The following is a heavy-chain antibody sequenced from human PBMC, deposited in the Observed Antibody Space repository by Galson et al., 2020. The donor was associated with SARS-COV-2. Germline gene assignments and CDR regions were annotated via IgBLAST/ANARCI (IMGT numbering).Heavy chain of an antibody. CDR2: IKSKTAGGTA. V-gene: IGHV3-15*01. D-gene: IGHD1-1*01. CDR1: GLSFSRAW. J-gene: IGHJ4*02. CDR3: NTWGANNEDY. Sequence: GESLKISCAVSGLSFSRAWMTWVRQAPGKGLEWVGHIKSKTAGGTADYAAPVKGRFTISRDDSKTTLYLQMSSLKTEDTAVYYCNTWGANNEDYWGQGTLVTVSS.